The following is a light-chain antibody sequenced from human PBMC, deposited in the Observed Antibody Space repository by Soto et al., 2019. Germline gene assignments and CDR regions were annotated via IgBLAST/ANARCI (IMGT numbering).Light chain of an antibody. CDR2: AAS. J-gene: IGKJ1*01. CDR1: QGISTY. Sequence: DVQMTQSPSSLSASXXDRVXITCLGSQGISTYLNWYQQKPGKAPKXXIYAASSLQSGVPSRFSGSEAETDFTLTISSLQPEDFANYSCQQSYSTTWTFGQGTKVDIK. CDR3: QQSYSTTWT. V-gene: IGKV1-39*01.